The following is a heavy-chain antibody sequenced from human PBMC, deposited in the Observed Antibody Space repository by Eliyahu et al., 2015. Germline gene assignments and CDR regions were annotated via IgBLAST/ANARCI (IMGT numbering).Heavy chain of an antibody. Sequence: QVQLQESGPGLVKPSETLSLTCTVSGXSISSXXXSWIRQPAGTGLGWIGRXYTSGSTNYNPSXKSRVTMSVDTSKNQFSLKLSSVTAADTAVYYCARATLNYRDILTGYSNAFDIWGQGTMVTVSS. V-gene: IGHV4-4*07. CDR2: XYTSGST. D-gene: IGHD3-9*01. J-gene: IGHJ3*02. CDR1: GXSISSXX. CDR3: ARATLNYRDILTGYSNAFDI.